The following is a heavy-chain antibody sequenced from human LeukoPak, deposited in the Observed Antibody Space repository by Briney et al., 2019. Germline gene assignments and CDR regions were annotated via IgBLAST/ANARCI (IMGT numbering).Heavy chain of an antibody. CDR3: ARQTNGYFY. CDR1: GGSISSSSDY. J-gene: IGHJ4*02. V-gene: IGHV4-39*01. CDR2: IYYSGTA. Sequence: QLQVQESGPGLVKPSETLSLTCTVSGGSISSSSDYWGWIRQPPGKGLEWIGSIYYSGTAYHNASLRSRVTISVDTSKNLFSLKLSSVTAADTAVYYCARQTNGYFYWGQGTLVTVSS. D-gene: IGHD2-8*01.